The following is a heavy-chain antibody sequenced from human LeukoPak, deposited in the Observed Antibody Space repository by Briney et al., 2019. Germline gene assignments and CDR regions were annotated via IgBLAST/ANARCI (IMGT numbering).Heavy chain of an antibody. V-gene: IGHV3-23*01. CDR1: GVTFSSYA. CDR2: VSGSGSST. D-gene: IGHD6-19*01. CDR3: AKVAVAVSGPIDY. J-gene: IGHJ4*02. Sequence: PGGSLRLSCAASGVTFSSYAMIWVRQAPGKGLEWVSAVSGSGSSTYYADSVKGRFTISRDNSKNTLYLQMNSLRAEDTAVFYCAKVAVAVSGPIDYWGQGTLVTVSS.